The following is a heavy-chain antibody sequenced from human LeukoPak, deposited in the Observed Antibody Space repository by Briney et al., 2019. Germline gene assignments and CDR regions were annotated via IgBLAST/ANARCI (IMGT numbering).Heavy chain of an antibody. CDR2: ISGSGGST. J-gene: IGHJ4*02. CDR3: AKRVSRGPIDY. V-gene: IGHV3-23*01. D-gene: IGHD3-10*01. CDR1: GFTFSSYA. Sequence: GGSLRLSCAASGFTFSSYAMSWVRQAPGKGLEWVSAISGSGGSTYYADSAKGRSTISRDNSKNTLYLQMNSLRAEDTAVYYCAKRVSRGPIDYWGQGTLVTVSS.